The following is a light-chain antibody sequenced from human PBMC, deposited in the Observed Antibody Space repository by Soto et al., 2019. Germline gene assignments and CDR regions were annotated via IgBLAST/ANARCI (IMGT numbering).Light chain of an antibody. CDR1: SSNIGNNY. CDR2: RNN. CDR3: AAWDDSLSGPV. V-gene: IGLV1-47*01. Sequence: QSVLTQPPSASGTPGQRVTISCSGSSSNIGNNYGYWYQHLPGTAPKLLMYRNNQRPSGVPDRFSGAKSGTSASLAISGLRSEDGADYYCAAWDDSLSGPVFGGGTKLTVL. J-gene: IGLJ3*02.